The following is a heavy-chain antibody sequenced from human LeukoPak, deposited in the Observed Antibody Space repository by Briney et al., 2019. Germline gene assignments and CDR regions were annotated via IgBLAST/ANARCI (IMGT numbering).Heavy chain of an antibody. CDR2: MSAYNGNT. V-gene: IGHV1-18*04. J-gene: IGHJ6*03. Sequence: ASVKVSCKASGYTFNGYYMHWVRQAPGQALEWMGWMSAYNGNTNYAQKLQGRVTMTTDTSTSTAYMELRSLRSDDTAVYYCARDRRQQLSPGGAYYYYMDVWGKGTTVTISS. CDR3: ARDRRQQLSPGGAYYYYMDV. CDR1: GYTFNGYY. D-gene: IGHD6-13*01.